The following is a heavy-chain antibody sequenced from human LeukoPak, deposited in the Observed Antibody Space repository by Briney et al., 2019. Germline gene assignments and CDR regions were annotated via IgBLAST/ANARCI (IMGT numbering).Heavy chain of an antibody. Sequence: ASVKVSCKASGYTFTDYYIHWVRQAPGQGLEWMGWINPNSGGTNYAQNFPGRVTMTRDTSLRTAHMELSGVRCDETTVYYCARDLELWGQGTLVAVSS. CDR1: GYTFTDYY. J-gene: IGHJ5*02. CDR3: ARDLEL. V-gene: IGHV1-2*02. CDR2: INPNSGGT.